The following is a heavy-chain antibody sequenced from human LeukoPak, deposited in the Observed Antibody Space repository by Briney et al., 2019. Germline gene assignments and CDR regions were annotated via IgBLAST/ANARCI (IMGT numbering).Heavy chain of an antibody. D-gene: IGHD2-2*01. CDR1: GGSISSGSYY. V-gene: IGHV4-61*02. J-gene: IGHJ5*02. Sequence: SETLSLTCTVSGGSISSGSYYWSWIRQPAGKGLEWIGRIYTSGSTNYNPSLKSRVTISVDTSKNQFSLKLSSVTAADTAVYYCARDLPAMANWFDPWGQGTLVTVSS. CDR3: ARDLPAMANWFDP. CDR2: IYTSGST.